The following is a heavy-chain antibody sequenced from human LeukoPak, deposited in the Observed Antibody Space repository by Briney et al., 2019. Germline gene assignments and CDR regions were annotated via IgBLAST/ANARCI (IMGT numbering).Heavy chain of an antibody. CDR1: GGSISSGDYY. CDR2: IYYSGST. D-gene: IGHD3-22*01. V-gene: IGHV4-30-4*01. CDR3: ARVTSSGYYDSSAFDI. Sequence: SQTLSLTCTVSGGSISSGDYYWSRIRQPPGKGLEWIGYIYYSGSTYYNPSLKSRVTISVDTSKNQFSLKLSSVTAADTAVYHCARVTSSGYYDSSAFDIWGQGTMVTVSS. J-gene: IGHJ3*02.